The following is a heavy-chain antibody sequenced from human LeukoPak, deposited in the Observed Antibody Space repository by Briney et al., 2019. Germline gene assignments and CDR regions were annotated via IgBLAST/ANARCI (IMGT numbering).Heavy chain of an antibody. D-gene: IGHD2-15*01. CDR2: IIPIFGTA. V-gene: IGHV1-69*01. CDR3: ARDRDYCSGGSCYPDAFDI. Sequence: SVKVSCKASGGTFSSYAISWVRQSPGQGLEWMGGIIPIFGTANYAQKFQGRVTITADESTSTAYMELSSLRSEDTAAYYCARDRDYCSGGSCYPDAFDIWGQGTMVTVSS. J-gene: IGHJ3*02. CDR1: GGTFSSYA.